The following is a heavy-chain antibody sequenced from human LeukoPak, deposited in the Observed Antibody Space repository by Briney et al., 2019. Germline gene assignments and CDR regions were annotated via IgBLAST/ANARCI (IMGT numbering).Heavy chain of an antibody. J-gene: IGHJ4*02. CDR1: GFTFDDYA. CDR2: ISWNSGSI. CDR3: AKDSDSSGYSQYSFDY. Sequence: GRSLRLSCAASGFTFDDYAMHWVRQAPGKGLEWVSGISWNSGSIGYADSVKGRFTISRDNAKNSLYLQMNSLRAEDTALYYCAKDSDSSGYSQYSFDYWGQGTLVTVSS. V-gene: IGHV3-9*01. D-gene: IGHD3-22*01.